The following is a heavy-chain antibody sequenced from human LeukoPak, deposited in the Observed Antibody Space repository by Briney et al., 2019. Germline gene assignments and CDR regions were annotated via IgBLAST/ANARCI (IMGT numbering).Heavy chain of an antibody. CDR2: INPNSGGT. CDR3: ATEVRGGTTPAYYYGSGIRKVDY. Sequence: ASVKVSCKASGYTFTGYYMHWVRQAPGQGLEWMGWINPNSGGTNYAQKFQGRVTMTRDTSISTAYMELRSLRFDDTAVYYCATEVRGGTTPAYYYGSGIRKVDYWGQGTLVTVSS. CDR1: GYTFTGYY. D-gene: IGHD3-10*01. J-gene: IGHJ4*02. V-gene: IGHV1-2*02.